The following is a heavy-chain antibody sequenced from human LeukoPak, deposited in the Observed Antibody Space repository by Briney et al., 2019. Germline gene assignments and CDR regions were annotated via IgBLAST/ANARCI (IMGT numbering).Heavy chain of an antibody. CDR2: ISYDGSNK. V-gene: IGHV3-30*03. J-gene: IGHJ4*02. CDR3: ARSYDILTGAFDY. CDR1: GFTFSSYG. Sequence: GRSLRLSCAASGFTFSSYGMHWVRQAPGKGLEWVAVISYDGSNKYYADSVKGRFTISRDNSKNTLYLQMGSLRAEDMAVYYCARSYDILTGAFDYWGQGTLVTVSS. D-gene: IGHD3-9*01.